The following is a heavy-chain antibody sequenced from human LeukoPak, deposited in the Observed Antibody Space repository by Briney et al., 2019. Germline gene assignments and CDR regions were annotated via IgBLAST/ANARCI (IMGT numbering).Heavy chain of an antibody. Sequence: SETLSLTCTVSNGSIRSSSYYWGWIRQPPGKGLEWIGRIYYSGSTYYNPSLKSRVTISVDTSKNQFSLKLSSVTAADTAVYYCARGGSGSYYDYYYYYMDVWGKGTTVTISS. CDR1: NGSIRSSSYY. V-gene: IGHV4-39*01. D-gene: IGHD3-10*01. CDR2: IYYSGST. J-gene: IGHJ6*03. CDR3: ARGGSGSYYDYYYYYMDV.